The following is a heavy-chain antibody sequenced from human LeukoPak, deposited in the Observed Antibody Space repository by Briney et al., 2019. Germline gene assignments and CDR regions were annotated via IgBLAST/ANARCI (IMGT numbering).Heavy chain of an antibody. D-gene: IGHD6-13*01. CDR2: IYYSGST. Sequence: PSQTLSLTCTMSGGSISSGDYYWSWIRQPPGKGLEWIGYIYYSGSTYYNPSLKSRVTISVDTSKNQFSLKLSSVTAADTAVYYCARVGSSWYSGNWFDPWGQGTLVTVSS. CDR3: ARVGSSWYSGNWFDP. CDR1: GGSISSGDYY. V-gene: IGHV4-30-4*08. J-gene: IGHJ5*02.